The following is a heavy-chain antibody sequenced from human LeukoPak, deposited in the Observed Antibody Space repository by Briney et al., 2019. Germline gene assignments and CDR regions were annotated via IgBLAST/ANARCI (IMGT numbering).Heavy chain of an antibody. Sequence: GGSLRLSCAASGFTFSSYWMHWVRQAPGKGLEWVANIKQDGSEKYYVDSVKGRFTNSRDNAKNSLYLQMNSLRAEDTAVYSCVRDGDTSGYTNWGQGTLVTVSS. CDR1: GFTFSSYW. J-gene: IGHJ4*02. CDR3: VRDGDTSGYTN. D-gene: IGHD3-22*01. V-gene: IGHV3-7*01. CDR2: IKQDGSEK.